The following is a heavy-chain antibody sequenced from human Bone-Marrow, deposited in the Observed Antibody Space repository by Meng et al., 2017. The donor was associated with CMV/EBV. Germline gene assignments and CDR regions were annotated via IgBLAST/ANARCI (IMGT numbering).Heavy chain of an antibody. D-gene: IGHD6-13*01. V-gene: IGHV4-30-4*08. CDR2: IYYSGST. Sequence: SETLSLTCTVSGGSISSGDYCWSWIRQPPGKGLEWIGYIYYSGSTYYNPSLKSRVTISVDTSKNQFSLKLSAVTAADTALYYCARSGAAGVRNWFDPWGQGTLVTVSS. CDR3: ARSGAAGVRNWFDP. CDR1: GGSISSGDYC. J-gene: IGHJ5*02.